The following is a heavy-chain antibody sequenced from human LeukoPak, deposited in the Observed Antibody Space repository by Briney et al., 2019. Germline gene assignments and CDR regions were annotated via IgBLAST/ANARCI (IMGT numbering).Heavy chain of an antibody. J-gene: IGHJ6*03. Sequence: ETLSLTCTVSGGSISSYYWSWIRQPPGKGLEWIGYIYYSGSTNYNPSLKSRVTISVDTSKNQFSLKLSSVTAADTAVYYCARVKGDSYYYYMDVWGKGTTVTVSS. V-gene: IGHV4-59*01. D-gene: IGHD3-16*01. CDR1: GGSISSYY. CDR3: ARVKGDSYYYYMDV. CDR2: IYYSGST.